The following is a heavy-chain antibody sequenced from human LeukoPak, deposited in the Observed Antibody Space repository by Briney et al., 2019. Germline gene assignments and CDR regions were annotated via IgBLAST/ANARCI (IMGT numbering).Heavy chain of an antibody. Sequence: GSLRLSCAASGFTFSDYYMSWIRQAPGKGLEWVSCISSSGSTIYYADSVKGRFTISRDNAKNSLYLQMNSLRAEDTAVYYCARDSSVTTSGFDYWGQGTLVTVSS. CDR1: GFTFSDYY. D-gene: IGHD4-11*01. J-gene: IGHJ4*02. CDR3: ARDSSVTTSGFDY. V-gene: IGHV3-11*04. CDR2: ISSSGSTI.